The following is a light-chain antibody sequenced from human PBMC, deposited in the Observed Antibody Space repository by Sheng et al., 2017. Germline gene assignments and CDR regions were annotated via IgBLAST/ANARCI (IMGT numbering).Light chain of an antibody. V-gene: IGKV3D-15*03. CDR3: QQYDAWPRT. Sequence: EIVMTQPPATLSVSPGERATLSCRASQSVSSNLAWYHQKPGQAPXLLIYGASVRATGTPARFXGSGSGXEFTLTVSVLQSEDFAVYYCQQYDAWPRTFGQGTKVEIE. CDR2: GAS. J-gene: IGKJ1*01. CDR1: QSVSSN.